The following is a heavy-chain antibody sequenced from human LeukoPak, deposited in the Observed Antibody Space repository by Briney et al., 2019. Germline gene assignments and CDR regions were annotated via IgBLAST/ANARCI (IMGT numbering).Heavy chain of an antibody. J-gene: IGHJ5*02. CDR3: ARGLGSSSTNNNWFDP. CDR2: IYNSGNT. CDR1: GGSFSGYY. V-gene: IGHV4-34*09. Sequence: PSETLSLTCAVYGGSFSGYYWSWIRQLPGRGLEWIGYIYNSGNTYYHPSLKSRVSISGDTSKNQFSLKLSSLTAADTAVYFCARGLGSSSTNNNWFDPWGQGTLVTVSS. D-gene: IGHD6-6*01.